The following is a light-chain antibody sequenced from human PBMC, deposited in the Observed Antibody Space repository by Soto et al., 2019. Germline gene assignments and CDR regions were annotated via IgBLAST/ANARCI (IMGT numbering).Light chain of an antibody. J-gene: IGKJ5*01. CDR1: HRVSSN. CDR3: QQYNNWPPIT. V-gene: IGKV3-15*01. Sequence: EIVMTQYPATLSVSPGERATLSCMASHRVSSNLAWYQQKPGQAPRLLIYGAATRAAGIPARFSGSGSGTEFTLTISSLQSEDFAVYYCQQYNNWPPITFGQGTRLE. CDR2: GAA.